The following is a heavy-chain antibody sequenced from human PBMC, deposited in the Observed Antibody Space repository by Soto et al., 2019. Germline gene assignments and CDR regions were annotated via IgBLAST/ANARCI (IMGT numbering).Heavy chain of an antibody. CDR3: TICSSTSCYTSSYYYYGMDV. Sequence: GESLKISCEGSGYSFTSYWIGWVRQMPGKGLEWMGIIYPGDSDTRYSPSFQGQVTISADKSISTAYLQWSILKASDTAMYYCTICSSTSCYTSSYYYYGMDVWGQGTTVTVSS. CDR2: IYPGDSDT. V-gene: IGHV5-51*01. J-gene: IGHJ6*01. CDR1: GYSFTSYW. D-gene: IGHD2-2*02.